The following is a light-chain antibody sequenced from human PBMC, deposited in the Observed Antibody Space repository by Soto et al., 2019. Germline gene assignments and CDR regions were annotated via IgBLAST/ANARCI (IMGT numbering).Light chain of an antibody. Sequence: DIQMTQSPSTLSASVGDRVTITCRASQSISSWLAWYQQKPGKAPKLLIYAASTLESGVPSRFSATVSGTEFSLTITSLQPEDFATYCCQQLFDSPITFGQGTRLEIK. CDR2: AAS. V-gene: IGKV1-5*01. J-gene: IGKJ5*01. CDR3: QQLFDSPIT. CDR1: QSISSW.